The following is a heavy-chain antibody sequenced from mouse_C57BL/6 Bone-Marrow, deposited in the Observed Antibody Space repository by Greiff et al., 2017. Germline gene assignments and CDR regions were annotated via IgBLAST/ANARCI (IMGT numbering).Heavy chain of an antibody. J-gene: IGHJ1*03. CDR2: ISGAGGNT. Sequence: EVNVVESGGGLVKPGGSLKLSCAASGFTFTRYTMSWVRQTPGKRLQWVAAISGAGGNTTYPDSVKGRFTFSIDNDKNILYLQMSSLRSEDTALEYCSRQVTTIQAKKDLDVWGKGTTVTVSS. CDR1: GFTFTRYT. CDR3: SRQVTTIQAKKDLDV. D-gene: IGHD1-1*01. V-gene: IGHV5-9*01.